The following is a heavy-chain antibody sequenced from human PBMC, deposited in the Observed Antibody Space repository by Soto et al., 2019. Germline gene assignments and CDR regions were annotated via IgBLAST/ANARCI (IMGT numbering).Heavy chain of an antibody. Sequence: SETLSLTCTVSGGSISSGDYYWSWIRQPPGKGLEWIGYIYYSGSTYYNPSLKSRVTISVDTSKNQFSLKLSSVTAADTAVYYCARVRKWELLDYWGQGTLVTVS. V-gene: IGHV4-30-4*01. J-gene: IGHJ4*02. CDR2: IYYSGST. CDR3: ARVRKWELLDY. CDR1: GGSISSGDYY. D-gene: IGHD1-26*01.